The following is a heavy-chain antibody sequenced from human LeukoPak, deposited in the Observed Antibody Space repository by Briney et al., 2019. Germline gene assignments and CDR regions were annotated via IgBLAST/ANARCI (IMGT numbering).Heavy chain of an antibody. CDR3: ARYCGGDRYSATPWYFDL. V-gene: IGHV4-31*03. CDR1: GGSISSGGYY. J-gene: IGHJ2*01. D-gene: IGHD2-21*02. CDR2: IYYSGST. Sequence: SETLSLTCTVSGGSISSGGYYWSWIRQHPGKGLEWIGYIYYSGSTYYNPSLKSRVTISVDTSKNQFSLKLSSVTAADTAVYYCARYCGGDRYSATPWYFDLWGRGTLVTVSS.